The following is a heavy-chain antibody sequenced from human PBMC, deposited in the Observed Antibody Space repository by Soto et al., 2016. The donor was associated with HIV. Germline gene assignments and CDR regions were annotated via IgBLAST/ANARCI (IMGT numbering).Heavy chain of an antibody. V-gene: IGHV3-66*01. CDR3: ARDWAEYSNSWYFEVPILYGMDV. Sequence: EVQLVESGGGLVQPGGSLRLSCAVSGFTVSSNYMSWVRQAPGKGLEWVSVIYSGGSTYYADSVKGRFTISRDNSKNTLYLQMNSLRAEDTAVYYXARDWAEYSNSWYFEVPILYGMDVWAKGPRSPSP. D-gene: IGHD6-13*01. CDR2: IYSGGST. CDR1: GFTVSSNY. J-gene: IGHJ6*02.